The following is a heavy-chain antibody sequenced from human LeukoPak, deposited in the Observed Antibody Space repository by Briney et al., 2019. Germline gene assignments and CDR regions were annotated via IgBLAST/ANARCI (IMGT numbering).Heavy chain of an antibody. CDR2: ISGSGGST. CDR1: GYTFSSYA. V-gene: IGHV3-23*01. CDR3: AKAPQSRGLGTFDY. J-gene: IGHJ4*02. D-gene: IGHD3/OR15-3a*01. Sequence: GSLRLSCAASGYTFSSYAMSWVRQAPGKGLEWVSAISGSGGSTYYADSVKGRFTISRDNSKNTLYLQMNSLRAEDTAVYYCAKAPQSRGLGTFDYWGQGTLVTVSS.